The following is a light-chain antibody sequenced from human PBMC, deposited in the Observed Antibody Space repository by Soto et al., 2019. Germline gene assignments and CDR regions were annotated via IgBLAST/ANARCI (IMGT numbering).Light chain of an antibody. CDR1: QSISRY. Sequence: DIVLTQSPANLSLSPGERDTLXCRASQSISRYFAWYQQKPGEAPRHLIAEASSRAQGNPDRISGGGSGTDFTRTISRREPEDFAVYYGQHYVTSSITFGQGTRLEIK. J-gene: IGKJ5*01. V-gene: IGKV3-20*01. CDR2: EAS. CDR3: QHYVTSSIT.